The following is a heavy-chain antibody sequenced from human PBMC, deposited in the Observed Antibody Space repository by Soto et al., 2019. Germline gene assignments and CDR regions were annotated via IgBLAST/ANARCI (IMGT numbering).Heavy chain of an antibody. CDR1: GGTLSTYT. V-gene: IGHV1-69*02. Sequence: QVQLVQSGTEVKKPGSSVKVSCKASGGTLSTYTINWVRQAPGQGLEWSGRIIPILDIADYAQKFQGRVTITADKSTSTAYMDMTSLKSEDTAVYYCASALAPVRVPIAVFHGWFDPWGQGTLVTVSS. D-gene: IGHD2-21*01. CDR2: IIPILDIA. J-gene: IGHJ5*02. CDR3: ASALAPVRVPIAVFHGWFDP.